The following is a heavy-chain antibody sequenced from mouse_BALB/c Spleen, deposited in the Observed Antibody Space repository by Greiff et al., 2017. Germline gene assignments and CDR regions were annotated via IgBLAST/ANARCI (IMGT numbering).Heavy chain of an antibody. J-gene: IGHJ4*01. CDR2: ISSGSSTI. D-gene: IGHD2-4*01. V-gene: IGHV5-17*02. CDR1: GFTFSSFG. Sequence: EVQRVESGGGLVQPGGSRKLSCAASGFTFSSFGMHWVRQAPEKGLEWVAYISSGSSTIYYADTVKGRFTISRDNPKNTLFLQMTSLSSEDTAMYYCARENDYDGYAMDYWGQGTSVTVSS. CDR3: ARENDYDGYAMDY.